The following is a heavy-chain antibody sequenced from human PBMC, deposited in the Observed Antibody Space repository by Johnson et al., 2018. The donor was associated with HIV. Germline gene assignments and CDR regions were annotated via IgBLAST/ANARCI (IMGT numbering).Heavy chain of an antibody. CDR2: ISDYGAGT. Sequence: VQLVESGGGLVQPGGSLRLSCAASGFTFSTYSMHWVRQAPGKGLECVSGISDYGAGTYYANSVRGRFTISRDNSKNTLYLQMGSLRPEDMAVYYCAREGRWGSSTCYSVFDLWGQGTMVTVSS. J-gene: IGHJ3*01. CDR1: GFTFSTYS. D-gene: IGHD6-13*01. V-gene: IGHV3-64*01. CDR3: AREGRWGSSTCYSVFDL.